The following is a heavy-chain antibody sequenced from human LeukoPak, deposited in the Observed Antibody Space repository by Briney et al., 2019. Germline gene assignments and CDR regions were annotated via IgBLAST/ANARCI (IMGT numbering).Heavy chain of an antibody. D-gene: IGHD2/OR15-2a*01. CDR1: GGSISSYY. CDR3: ASYRLLDIYLDY. J-gene: IGHJ4*02. Sequence: SETLSLTCTVSGGSISSYYGSWIRQPAGKGLEWIGRIYTSGSTNYNPSLKSRVTMSVDTSKNQFSLKLSSVTAADTAVYYCASYRLLDIYLDYWGQGTLVTVSS. V-gene: IGHV4-4*07. CDR2: IYTSGST.